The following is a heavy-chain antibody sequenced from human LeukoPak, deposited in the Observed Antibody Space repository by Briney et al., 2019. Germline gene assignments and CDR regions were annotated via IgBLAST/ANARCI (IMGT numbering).Heavy chain of an antibody. V-gene: IGHV4-61*02. D-gene: IGHD6-13*01. J-gene: IGHJ6*03. CDR3: ARGQTDSSSWYRAYYYYMDV. CDR2: IYTSGST. Sequence: PSQTLSLTCTVSGGSISSGSYYWSWIRQPAGKGLEWIGRIYTSGSTNYNPSLKSRVTISVDTSKNQFSLKLSSVTAADTAVYYCARGQTDSSSWYRAYYYYMDVWGKGTTVTVSS. CDR1: GGSISSGSYY.